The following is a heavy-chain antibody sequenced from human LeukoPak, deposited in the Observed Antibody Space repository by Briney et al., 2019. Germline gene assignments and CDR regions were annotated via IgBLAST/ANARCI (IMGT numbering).Heavy chain of an antibody. CDR3: VRGDYGDYTLFDY. V-gene: IGHV3-53*01. CDR2: IYSGGST. Sequence: GGTLRLSCAASGFTVSSNYMSWVRQAPGKGLEWVSVIYSGGSTYYADSVKGRFTISRDNSKNTLYLQMNSLRAEDTAVYYCVRGDYGDYTLFDYWGQGTLVTVSS. J-gene: IGHJ4*02. D-gene: IGHD4-17*01. CDR1: GFTVSSNY.